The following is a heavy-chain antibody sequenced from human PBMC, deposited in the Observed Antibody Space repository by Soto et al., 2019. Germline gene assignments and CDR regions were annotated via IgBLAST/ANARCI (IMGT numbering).Heavy chain of an antibody. CDR1: GGTFSSYA. Sequence: SVKVSYKASGGTFSSYAISWVRQAPGQGLEWMGGIIPIFGTANYAQKFQGRVTITADESTSTAYMELSSLRSEDTAVYYCARDPPSHYYDSSLPDFQHWGQGTLVTVSS. V-gene: IGHV1-69*13. CDR3: ARDPPSHYYDSSLPDFQH. CDR2: IIPIFGTA. D-gene: IGHD3-22*01. J-gene: IGHJ1*01.